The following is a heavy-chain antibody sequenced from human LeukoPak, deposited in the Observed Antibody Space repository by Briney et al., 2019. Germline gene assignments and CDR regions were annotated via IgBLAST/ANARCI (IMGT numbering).Heavy chain of an antibody. CDR3: ARSTRQWLGPYNWFDP. D-gene: IGHD6-19*01. J-gene: IGHJ5*02. CDR1: GGSISSYY. CDR2: IYYSGST. V-gene: IGHV4-59*01. Sequence: PSETLSLTCTVSGGSISSYYWSWIRQPPGKGLEWIGYIYYSGSTNYNPSLKSRVTISVDTPENQFSLKLSSVTAADTAVYYCARSTRQWLGPYNWFDPWGQGTLVTVSS.